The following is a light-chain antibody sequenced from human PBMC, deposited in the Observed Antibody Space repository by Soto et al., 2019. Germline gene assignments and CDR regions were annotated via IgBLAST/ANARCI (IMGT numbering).Light chain of an antibody. CDR1: QGLSNTS. J-gene: IGKJ4*01. V-gene: IGKV3D-7*01. CDR2: GAS. CDR3: HQDFDLPLT. Sequence: PGDRATLSCRASQGLSNTSISWYQQKPGQAPRLLIYGASTRATGIPARFSGSGSGTDFTLTISSLQPEDFALYYCHQDFDLPLTFGGGTKVEIK.